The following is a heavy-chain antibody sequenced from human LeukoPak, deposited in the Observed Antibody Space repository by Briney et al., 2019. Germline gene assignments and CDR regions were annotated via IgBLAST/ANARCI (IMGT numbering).Heavy chain of an antibody. Sequence: PGGSLRLSCAASGFTFSSYSMNWVRQAPGKGPEWVSSISSSSSYIYYADSVKGRFTISRDNAKNSLYLQMNSLRAEDTAVYYCARGGYSTVVTPFDYWGQGTLVTVSS. J-gene: IGHJ4*02. CDR1: GFTFSSYS. D-gene: IGHD4-23*01. V-gene: IGHV3-21*01. CDR3: ARGGYSTVVTPFDY. CDR2: ISSSSSYI.